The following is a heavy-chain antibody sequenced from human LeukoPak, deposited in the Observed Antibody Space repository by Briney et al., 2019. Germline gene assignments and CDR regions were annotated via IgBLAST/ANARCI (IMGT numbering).Heavy chain of an antibody. CDR2: IWYDGSNK. J-gene: IGHJ5*02. Sequence: GRSLRLSCAASGFTFSSYGMHWVRQAPGKGLEWVAVIWYDGSNKYYADSVKGRFTISRDNSKNTLYLQMNSLRAEDTAVHYCARDTFIGHGYYDSSGYYYGWFDPWGQGTLVTVSS. V-gene: IGHV3-33*01. D-gene: IGHD3-22*01. CDR3: ARDTFIGHGYYDSSGYYYGWFDP. CDR1: GFTFSSYG.